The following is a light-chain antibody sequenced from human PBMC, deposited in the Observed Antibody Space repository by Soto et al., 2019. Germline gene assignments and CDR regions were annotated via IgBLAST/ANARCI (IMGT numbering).Light chain of an antibody. CDR3: CSHEGTYAFRV. CDR2: DVS. CDR1: SSYFGGSDY. V-gene: IGLV2-11*01. Sequence: QSVLTQPRSVSGSPGHSVTISCTGSSSYFGGSDYVSWFQHYPGKAPKLMIYDVSRRPSGVPDRFSGSKSGKTASLTISGLQDEDEADYYCCSHEGTYAFRVFGTGTKVTVL. J-gene: IGLJ1*01.